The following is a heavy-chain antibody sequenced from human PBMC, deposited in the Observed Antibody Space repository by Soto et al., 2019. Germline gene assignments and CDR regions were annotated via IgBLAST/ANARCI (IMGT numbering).Heavy chain of an antibody. Sequence: PSETLSLTCTVSGGSISSYYWSWIRQPPGKGLEWIGYIYYSGSTNYNPSLKSRVTISVDTSKNQFSLKLSSVTAADTAVYYCASRGSPYDFWSGYYGPGWFDPWGQGTLVTVSS. V-gene: IGHV4-59*08. D-gene: IGHD3-3*01. CDR3: ASRGSPYDFWSGYYGPGWFDP. CDR1: GGSISSYY. CDR2: IYYSGST. J-gene: IGHJ5*02.